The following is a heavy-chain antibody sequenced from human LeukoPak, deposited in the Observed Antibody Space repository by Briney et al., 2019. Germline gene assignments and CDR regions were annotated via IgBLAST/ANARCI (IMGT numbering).Heavy chain of an antibody. CDR3: ARVSAGYTSGWHFDY. CDR2: ISGSGTTI. Sequence: GGSLRLSCEASGFTLSSHEMHWVRQAPGKGLEWMSYISGSGTTIYYAESVRGRFTISRDNAKNSLFLQMNRLRVDDTAVYYCARVSAGYTSGWHFDYWGQGTLVTVSS. V-gene: IGHV3-48*03. J-gene: IGHJ4*02. CDR1: GFTLSSHE. D-gene: IGHD6-19*01.